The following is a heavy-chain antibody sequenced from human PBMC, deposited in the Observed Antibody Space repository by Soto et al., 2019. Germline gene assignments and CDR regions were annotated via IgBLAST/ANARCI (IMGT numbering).Heavy chain of an antibody. CDR3: ARGGPENPNYYGSGNWFDP. J-gene: IGHJ5*02. V-gene: IGHV6-1*01. CDR2: TYYRSKWYN. CDR1: GDSVSSNSAA. Sequence: PSPTLSITCAISGDSVSSNSAASNWIRQSPSRGLEWLGRTYYRSKWYNDYAVSVKSRITINPDTSKNQFSLQLNSVTPEDTAVYYCARGGPENPNYYGSGNWFDPWGQGTLVTVSS. D-gene: IGHD3-10*01.